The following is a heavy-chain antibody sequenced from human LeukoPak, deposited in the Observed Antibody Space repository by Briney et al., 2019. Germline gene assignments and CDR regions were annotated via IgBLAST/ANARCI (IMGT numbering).Heavy chain of an antibody. CDR3: ARGGHRNLDY. CDR1: GFSLRNYA. V-gene: IGHV3-7*05. J-gene: IGHJ4*02. Sequence: GGSLRLSCAASGFSLRNYAMSWVRQAPGKGLEWVATIKDGGSEKYYVDSVKGRFTISRDNAGNSVHLQMNSLRAEDTAVYYCARGGHRNLDYWGQGALVTVSS. CDR2: IKDGGSEK.